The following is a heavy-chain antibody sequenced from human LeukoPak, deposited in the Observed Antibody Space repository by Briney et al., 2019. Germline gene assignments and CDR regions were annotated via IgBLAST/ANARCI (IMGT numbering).Heavy chain of an antibody. CDR3: AGDLHFDC. Sequence: PGGSLRLSCAASGFTFSTYSMSWVRQSPGKGLEWVSYISSTSSYRYNADSVKGRFAISRDNAKNSLYLQMNILRAEDTAVYYCAGDLHFDCWGQGALVAVSS. V-gene: IGHV3-21*01. CDR1: GFTFSTYS. CDR2: ISSTSSYR. J-gene: IGHJ4*02. D-gene: IGHD5/OR15-5a*01.